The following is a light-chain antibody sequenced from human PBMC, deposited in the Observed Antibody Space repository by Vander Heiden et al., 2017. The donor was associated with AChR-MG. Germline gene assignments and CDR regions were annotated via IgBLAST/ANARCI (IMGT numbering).Light chain of an antibody. J-gene: IGKJ3*01. Sequence: EIVMTQSPATLSVSPGDRATLSCRASQSVRNNLAWYQQKSGQAPRLLIYGASSRATGIPARFSGSGYGKEFTLTISSLQPEEFGVYYCQHYKNGHPGIFTFGHRTKVEIK. V-gene: IGKV3-15*01. CDR1: QSVRNN. CDR2: GAS. CDR3: QHYKNGHPGIFT.